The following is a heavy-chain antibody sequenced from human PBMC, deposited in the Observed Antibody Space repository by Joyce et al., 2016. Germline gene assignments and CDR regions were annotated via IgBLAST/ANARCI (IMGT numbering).Heavy chain of an antibody. CDR2: ISTYNGDA. Sequence: QVQLVQSGAEVKKPGASVKVSCRASGYTFTSYGITWVRQAPGQGLEWMGWISTYNGDANYAQEFQGRVSMTTDTSTSTAYMDLRSLRSDDTAVYYCARVVSSDYFDYWGQGTLVTVSS. CDR3: ARVVSSDYFDY. V-gene: IGHV1-18*04. CDR1: GYTFTSYG. J-gene: IGHJ4*02. D-gene: IGHD6-6*01.